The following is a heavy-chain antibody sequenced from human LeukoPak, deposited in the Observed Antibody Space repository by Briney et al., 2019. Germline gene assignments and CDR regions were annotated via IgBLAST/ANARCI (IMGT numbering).Heavy chain of an antibody. CDR1: GFTFSSYA. CDR3: ARDRMYYYDSSGYLADY. CDR2: ISYDGSNK. D-gene: IGHD3-22*01. J-gene: IGHJ4*02. V-gene: IGHV3-30-3*01. Sequence: QPGGSLRLSCAASGFTFSSYAMHWVRQAPGKGLEWVAVISYDGSNKYYADSVKGRFTISRDNSKNTLYLQMNSLRAEDTAEYYCARDRMYYYDSSGYLADYWGQGTLVTVSS.